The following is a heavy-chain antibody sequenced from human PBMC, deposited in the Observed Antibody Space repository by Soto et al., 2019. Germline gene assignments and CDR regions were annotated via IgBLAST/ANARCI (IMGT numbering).Heavy chain of an antibody. CDR1: GFSLSTSGMC. J-gene: IGHJ6*02. CDR3: SRIRGSDSSGYYYGYHYYGMDV. V-gene: IGHV2-70*01. D-gene: IGHD3-22*01. CDR2: IDWDDDK. Sequence: SGPTLVNPPQTLTLTCTFSGFSLSTSGMCVSWNSQPPGKALEWLALIDWDDDKYYSTSLKTRLTISKDTSKNQVVLTMTNMDPVDTATYYCSRIRGSDSSGYYYGYHYYGMDVWGQGTTVTVSS.